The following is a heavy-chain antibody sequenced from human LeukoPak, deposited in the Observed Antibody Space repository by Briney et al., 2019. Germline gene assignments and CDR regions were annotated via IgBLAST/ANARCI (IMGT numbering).Heavy chain of an antibody. D-gene: IGHD5-12*01. Sequence: RGESLKISCKGSGYSFTSYWIGWVRQMPGKGLEWMGIIYPGDSDTRYSPSFQGQVTISADKSISTAYLQWSSLKASDTAMYYCARHGVDPGPNMDVWGKGTTVTVSS. CDR2: IYPGDSDT. CDR3: ARHGVDPGPNMDV. CDR1: GYSFTSYW. J-gene: IGHJ6*03. V-gene: IGHV5-51*01.